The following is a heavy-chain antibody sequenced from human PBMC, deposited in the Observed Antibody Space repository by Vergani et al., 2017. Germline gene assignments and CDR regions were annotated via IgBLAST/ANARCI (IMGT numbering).Heavy chain of an antibody. V-gene: IGHV4-34*01. J-gene: IGHJ6*02. Sequence: QVQLQESGPGLVKPSETLSLTCAVYGGSFSGYYWSWIRQPPGKGLEWIGEINHSGSTNYNPSLKSRVTISVDTSKNQFSLKLSSVTAADTAVYYCARGPPKLERRYYYYYYGMDVWGQGP. CDR3: ARGPPKLERRYYYYYYGMDV. CDR2: INHSGST. CDR1: GGSFSGYY. D-gene: IGHD1-1*01.